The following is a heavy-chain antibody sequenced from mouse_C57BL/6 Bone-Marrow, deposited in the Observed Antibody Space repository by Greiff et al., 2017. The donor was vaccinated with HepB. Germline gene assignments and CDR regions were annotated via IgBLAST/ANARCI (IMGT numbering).Heavy chain of an antibody. V-gene: IGHV5-17*01. D-gene: IGHD3-3*01. CDR3: ARQLDYAMDY. Sequence: EVKLVESGGGLVKPGGSLKLSCAASGFTFSDYGMHWVRQAPEKGLEWVAYISSGSSTIYYADTVKGRFTISRDNAKNTLFLQMTSLRSEDTAMYYCARQLDYAMDYWGQGTSVTVSS. CDR2: ISSGSSTI. CDR1: GFTFSDYG. J-gene: IGHJ4*01.